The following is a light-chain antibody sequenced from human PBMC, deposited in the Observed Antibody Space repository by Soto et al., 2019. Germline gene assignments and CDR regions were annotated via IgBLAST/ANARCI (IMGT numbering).Light chain of an antibody. V-gene: IGKV1-8*01. CDR1: QGISSY. Sequence: AILMTQSPSSVSASPGDRVTIHCRASQGISSYLAWYQQKPGKAPEVLVWDASSLQRGVPSRFSGSGSGTEFTLTISSFHPDDFATYYCQQYNGYSTWTLGQGTKVDIK. CDR2: DAS. J-gene: IGKJ1*01. CDR3: QQYNGYSTWT.